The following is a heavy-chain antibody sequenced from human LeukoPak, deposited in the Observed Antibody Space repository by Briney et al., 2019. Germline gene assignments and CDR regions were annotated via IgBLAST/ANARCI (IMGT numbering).Heavy chain of an antibody. CDR3: ARERLELRGDYYYYYGMDV. Sequence: GASVEVSCKASGGTFSSYTISWVRQAPGQGLEWMGRIIPILGIANYAQKFQGRVTITADKSTSTAYMELSSLRSEDTAVYYCARERLELRGDYYYYYGMDVWGQGTTVTVSS. D-gene: IGHD1-7*01. CDR1: GGTFSSYT. V-gene: IGHV1-69*04. CDR2: IIPILGIA. J-gene: IGHJ6*02.